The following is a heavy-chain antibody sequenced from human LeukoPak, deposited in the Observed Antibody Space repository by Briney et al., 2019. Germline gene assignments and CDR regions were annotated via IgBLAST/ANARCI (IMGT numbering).Heavy chain of an antibody. D-gene: IGHD4-17*01. CDR2: IYYSGST. V-gene: IGHV4-39*01. CDR1: GGSISSSSYY. J-gene: IGHJ4*02. CDR3: ARHRSDYGDYGRRFDY. Sequence: SETLSLTCTVSGGSISSSSYYWGWIRQPPGTGLGWIGSIYYSGSTYYNPSLKSRVTISVDTSKNQFSLKLSSVTAADTAVYYCARHRSDYGDYGRRFDYWGQGTLVTVSS.